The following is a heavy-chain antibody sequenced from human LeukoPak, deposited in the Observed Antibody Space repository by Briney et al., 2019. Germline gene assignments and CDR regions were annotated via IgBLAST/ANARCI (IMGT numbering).Heavy chain of an antibody. CDR1: GYSFTSYW. Sequence: GESLKISCKSSGYSFTSYWIAWVRQMPGKGLEWMGIIYPGDSDTRYRPSFQGQVTISADKSINTAYLQWSSLQASDTAMYYCARRGCNGGSCYGYWGQGTLVTVSS. D-gene: IGHD2-15*01. J-gene: IGHJ4*02. CDR3: ARRGCNGGSCYGY. CDR2: IYPGDSDT. V-gene: IGHV5-51*01.